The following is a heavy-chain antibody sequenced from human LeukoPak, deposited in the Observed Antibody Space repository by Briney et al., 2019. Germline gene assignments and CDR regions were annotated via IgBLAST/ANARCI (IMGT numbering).Heavy chain of an antibody. CDR3: ARARAYYDSSGYYYDFDY. CDR1: GHIFTSYY. Sequence: ASVKVSCKASGHIFTSYYIHWVRQAPGQGLEWMGIINPSGGSPSYAQKLQGRVTMTRDTSTSTVYMELSSLTSEDTAVYYCARARAYYDSSGYYYDFDYWGQGTLVTVSS. J-gene: IGHJ4*02. D-gene: IGHD3-22*01. V-gene: IGHV1-46*01. CDR2: INPSGGSP.